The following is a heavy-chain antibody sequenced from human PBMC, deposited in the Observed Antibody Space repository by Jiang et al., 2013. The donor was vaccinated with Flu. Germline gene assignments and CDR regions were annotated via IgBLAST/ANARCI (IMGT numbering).Heavy chain of an antibody. D-gene: IGHD1-26*01. Sequence: ASGFTFSSYGMHWVRQAPGKGLEWVAFIRYDGSNKYYADSVKGRFTISRDNSKNTLYLQMNSLRAEDTAVYYCAKLPPSHDLLHYWGQGTLVTVSS. V-gene: IGHV3-30*02. CDR2: IRYDGSNK. CDR1: GFTFSSYG. CDR3: AKLPPSHDLLHY. J-gene: IGHJ4*02.